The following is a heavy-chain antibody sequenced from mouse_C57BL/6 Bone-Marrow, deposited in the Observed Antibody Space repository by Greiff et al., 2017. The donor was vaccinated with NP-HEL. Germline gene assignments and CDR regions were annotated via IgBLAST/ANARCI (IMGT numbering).Heavy chain of an antibody. V-gene: IGHV1-64*01. CDR2: IHPNSGST. J-gene: IGHJ2*01. CDR1: GYTFTSYW. Sequence: QVQLQQPGAELVKPGASVKLSCKASGYTFTSYWMHWVKQRPGQGLEWIGTIHPNSGSTNYNEKFKSKATLTVDKSSSTAYMQLSSLTSEDSAVYYCARENYSNLYYFDYWGQGTTLTVSS. D-gene: IGHD2-5*01. CDR3: ARENYSNLYYFDY.